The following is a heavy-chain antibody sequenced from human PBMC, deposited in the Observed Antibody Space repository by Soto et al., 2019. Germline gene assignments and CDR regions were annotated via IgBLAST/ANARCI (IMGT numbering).Heavy chain of an antibody. J-gene: IGHJ4*02. CDR1: GFTFSAHY. CDR2: IKNKANSYTT. D-gene: IGHD1-26*01. Sequence: EVQLVESGGGLVQPGGSLRLSCAASGFTFSAHYMDWVRQAPGKALEWVGRIKNKANSYTTEYAASVEGRFTISREDSQNYLYLQMKSLKTEDPAVYYCDRVSLVGPSGRRYFDYWGQGSQVDVYS. V-gene: IGHV3-72*01. CDR3: DRVSLVGPSGRRYFDY.